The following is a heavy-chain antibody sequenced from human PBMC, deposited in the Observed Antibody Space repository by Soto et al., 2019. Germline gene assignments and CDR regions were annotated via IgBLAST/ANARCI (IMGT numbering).Heavy chain of an antibody. J-gene: IGHJ6*02. D-gene: IGHD2-2*01. CDR2: IKSKTDGVTT. Sequence: EVQLVESGRGLVKPGGSLRLSCAASGFTFSNAWLSWVRQAPGKGLEWVGRIKSKTDGVTTDYAAPVKGKYTISKDDSKNTQYLQMNSLKTEDTAVYYCTTDPVVPRKPHWEVWRQGTAVTVSS. CDR1: GFTFSNAW. V-gene: IGHV3-15*01. CDR3: TTDPVVPRKPHWEV.